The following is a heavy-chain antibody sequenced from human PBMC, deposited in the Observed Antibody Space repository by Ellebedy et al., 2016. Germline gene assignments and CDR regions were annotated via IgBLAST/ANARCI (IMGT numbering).Heavy chain of an antibody. D-gene: IGHD3-10*01. J-gene: IGHJ3*02. V-gene: IGHV3-7*01. CDR3: ARPLWFGELADAFDI. Sequence: GGSLRLSCAASGFTFSYYWMSWVRQAPGKGLEWVANIKQDGSEKYYADSVKGRFTISRDNSKNTLYLQMNSLRTEDTAVYYCARPLWFGELADAFDIWGQGTMVTVSS. CDR2: IKQDGSEK. CDR1: GFTFSYYW.